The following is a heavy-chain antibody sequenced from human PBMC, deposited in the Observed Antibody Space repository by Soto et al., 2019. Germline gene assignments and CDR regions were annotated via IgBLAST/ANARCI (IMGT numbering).Heavy chain of an antibody. J-gene: IGHJ4*02. CDR1: GYTFTSYG. V-gene: IGHV1-18*01. CDR3: ARGHWTQTLADYYLDF. D-gene: IGHD1-1*01. CDR2: ISANNGRT. Sequence: ASVKVSCKASGYTFTSYGISWVRQAPGQKLEWMGWISANNGRTKYAQTFQGRVTISRDTSASTTYMDLNSLRSEDTAVYYCARGHWTQTLADYYLDFWAQGTLVTVSS.